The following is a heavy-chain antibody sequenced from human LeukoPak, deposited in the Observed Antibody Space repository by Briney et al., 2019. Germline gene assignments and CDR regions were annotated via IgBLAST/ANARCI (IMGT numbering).Heavy chain of an antibody. J-gene: IGHJ4*02. Sequence: SETLSLTCTVSGGSISSYYWSWIRQPPGKGLEWIGYIYYSGSTNYNPSLKSRVTISVDTSKNQFSLKLSSVTATDTAVYYCARGGEGDYDYWGQGTLVTVSS. D-gene: IGHD4-17*01. CDR3: ARGGEGDYDY. CDR1: GGSISSYY. CDR2: IYYSGST. V-gene: IGHV4-59*01.